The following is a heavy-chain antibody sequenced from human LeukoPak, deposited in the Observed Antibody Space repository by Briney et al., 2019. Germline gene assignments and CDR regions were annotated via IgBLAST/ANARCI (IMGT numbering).Heavy chain of an antibody. Sequence: ASVKVSCKASGGTFSSYTISWVRQAPGQGLEWMGWINPNSGGTNYAQKFQGRVTMTRDTSISTAYMELSRLRSDDTAVYYCARDYYDSSGYYPLFFDYWGQGTLVTVSS. CDR3: ARDYYDSSGYYPLFFDY. CDR2: INPNSGGT. D-gene: IGHD3-22*01. CDR1: GGTFSSYT. V-gene: IGHV1-2*02. J-gene: IGHJ4*02.